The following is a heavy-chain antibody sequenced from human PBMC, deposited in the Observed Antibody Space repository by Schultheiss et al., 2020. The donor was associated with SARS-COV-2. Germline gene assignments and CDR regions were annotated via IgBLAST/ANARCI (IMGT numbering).Heavy chain of an antibody. CDR1: GGSISSYY. Sequence: SQTLSLTCTVSGGSISSYYWSWIRQPPGKGLEWIGYIYYSGSTNYNPSLKSRVTMSVDMSRNQFSLRLSSVTAADTAVYYCARVTKSTSCHIDPWGQGTLVTVSS. J-gene: IGHJ5*02. CDR3: ARVTKSTSCHIDP. D-gene: IGHD2-2*01. V-gene: IGHV4-59*08. CDR2: IYYSGST.